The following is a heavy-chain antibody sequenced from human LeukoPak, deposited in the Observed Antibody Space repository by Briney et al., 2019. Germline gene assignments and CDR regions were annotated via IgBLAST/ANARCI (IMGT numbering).Heavy chain of an antibody. CDR2: INHSGST. J-gene: IGHJ4*02. CDR3: ARGKMATKRRYFDY. Sequence: PSETLSLTCAAYGGSFSGYYWSWIRQPPGKGLEWIGEINHSGSTNYNPSLKSRVTISVDTSKNQFSLKLSSVTAADTAVYYCARGKMATKRRYFDYWGQGTLVTVSS. CDR1: GGSFSGYY. V-gene: IGHV4-34*01. D-gene: IGHD5-24*01.